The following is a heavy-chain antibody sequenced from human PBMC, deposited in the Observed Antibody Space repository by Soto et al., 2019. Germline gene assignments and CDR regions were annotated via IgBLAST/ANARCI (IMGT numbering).Heavy chain of an antibody. CDR2: IHHSGPT. J-gene: IGHJ4*02. Sequence: QVQLQESGPGLVKPSGTLSLNCKVSGDSISSSEWWSWVRQPPGKGLEWIAEIHHSGPTNYNPSLQGRLTITVDKSKNPISLRLSTVTAADTAVYYCARGGITAVRNYYFDHWGQGTLVTVSS. CDR1: GDSISSSEW. CDR3: ARGGITAVRNYYFDH. V-gene: IGHV4-4*02. D-gene: IGHD1-20*01.